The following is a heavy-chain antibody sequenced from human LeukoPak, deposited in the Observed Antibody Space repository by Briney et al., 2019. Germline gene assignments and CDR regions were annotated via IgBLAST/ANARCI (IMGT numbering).Heavy chain of an antibody. CDR3: AKDRSDSSTWYAGSH. V-gene: IGHV3-23*01. CDR2: ISGSGDST. D-gene: IGHD6-13*01. J-gene: IGHJ4*02. Sequence: SGGPLRLSCAASGFTFSTYAMSWVRQAPGKGLEWVSGISGSGDSTDYADSVKGRFTISRDSSKNTLYLQMNSMRAEDTAVYYCAKDRSDSSTWYAGSHWGQGTLVTVSS. CDR1: GFTFSTYA.